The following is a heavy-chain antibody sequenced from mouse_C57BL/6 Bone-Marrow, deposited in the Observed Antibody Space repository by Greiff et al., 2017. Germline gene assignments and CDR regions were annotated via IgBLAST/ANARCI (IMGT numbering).Heavy chain of an antibody. CDR3: ARSLGYYGY. J-gene: IGHJ2*01. CDR1: GYAFSSSW. D-gene: IGHD1-1*01. CDR2: IYPGDGDT. V-gene: IGHV1-82*01. Sequence: VQLQQSGPELVKPGASVKISCKASGYAFSSSWMNWVKQRPGKGLEWIGRIYPGDGDTNYNGNFKGKATLTADKSSSTAYMQLSGLTSEDSAVYFFARSLGYYGYWGQGTTLTVSS.